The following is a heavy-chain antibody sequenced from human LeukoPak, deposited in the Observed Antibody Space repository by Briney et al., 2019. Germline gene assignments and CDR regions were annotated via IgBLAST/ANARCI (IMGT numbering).Heavy chain of an antibody. J-gene: IGHJ3*02. CDR3: ATLTGGDDAFDI. Sequence: SETLSLTCTVSGGSISSISYYWGWIRQPPGKGLEWIGHIYTSGSTNCNPSLKSRVTISVLTSKNRFSLKLSSVTAADTAVYYCATLTGGDDAFDIWGQGTMVTVSS. D-gene: IGHD4-23*01. CDR1: GGSISSISYY. V-gene: IGHV4-61*05. CDR2: IYTSGST.